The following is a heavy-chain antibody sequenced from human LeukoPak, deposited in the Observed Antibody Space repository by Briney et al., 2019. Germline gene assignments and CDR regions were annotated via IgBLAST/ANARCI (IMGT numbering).Heavy chain of an antibody. J-gene: IGHJ4*02. V-gene: IGHV1-46*01. Sequence: ASVKVSCKASGYTFTGYYMHWVRQAPGQGLEWMGIINPSGGSTSYAQKFQGRVTMTRDTSTSTVYMELSSLRSEDTAVYYCARGLKTYYYDSSGPNWGQGTLVTVSS. D-gene: IGHD3-22*01. CDR3: ARGLKTYYYDSSGPN. CDR2: INPSGGST. CDR1: GYTFTGYY.